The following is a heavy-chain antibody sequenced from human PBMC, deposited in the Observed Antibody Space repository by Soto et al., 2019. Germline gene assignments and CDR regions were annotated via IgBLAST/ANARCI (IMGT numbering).Heavy chain of an antibody. J-gene: IGHJ4*02. V-gene: IGHV3-48*01. CDR3: AREGALEYIDY. D-gene: IGHD1-26*01. Sequence: GGSLRLPCAASGFTFSSYSMNWVRQAPGKGLEWVSYISSSSSTIYYADSVKGRFTISRDNAKNSLYLQMNSLRGEDTAVYYCAREGALEYIDYWGQGTLVTVSS. CDR2: ISSSSSTI. CDR1: GFTFSSYS.